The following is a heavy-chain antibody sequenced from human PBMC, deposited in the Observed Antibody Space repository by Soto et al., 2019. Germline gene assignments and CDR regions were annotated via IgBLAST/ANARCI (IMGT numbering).Heavy chain of an antibody. J-gene: IGHJ6*02. CDR3: ARDRKWIQLDYYYGMDV. CDR1: GGSISSSNW. Sequence: QVQLQESGPGLVKPSGTLSLTCAVSGGSISSSNWWSWVRQPPGKGLEWIGEIYHSGSTNYNPSLKSRVTISVDKSKNPFSLKLSSVTAADTAVYYCARDRKWIQLDYYYGMDVWGQGTTVTVSS. V-gene: IGHV4-4*02. CDR2: IYHSGST. D-gene: IGHD1-1*01.